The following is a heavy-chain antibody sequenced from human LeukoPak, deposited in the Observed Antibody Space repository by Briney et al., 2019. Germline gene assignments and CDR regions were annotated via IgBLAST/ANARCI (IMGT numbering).Heavy chain of an antibody. Sequence: SETLSLTCTVSGGSISSYYWSWIRQPAGKGLEWIGRIYTSGSTNYNPSLKSRVIIAVDTSKNQFSLKLTSVTAADTAVYYCAREDAGWFDPWGQGTLVTVSS. J-gene: IGHJ5*02. CDR2: IYTSGST. CDR1: GGSISSYY. V-gene: IGHV4-4*07. CDR3: AREDAGWFDP.